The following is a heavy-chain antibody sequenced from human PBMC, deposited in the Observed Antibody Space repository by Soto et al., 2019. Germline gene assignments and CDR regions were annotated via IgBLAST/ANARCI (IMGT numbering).Heavy chain of an antibody. CDR1: GFTFSSYD. J-gene: IGHJ4*02. CDR3: ATGMTMVPGLILAYSVY. V-gene: IGHV3-13*04. Sequence: EVQLVESGGGLVQPGGSLRLSCAASGFTFSSYDMHWVRQATGNGMEWVSGIGTAGATDYPGSVKGRFTISRENAKTSLYLRLNSLRAGHSAVYYCATGMTMVPGLILAYSVYWGSGTLVSVSS. D-gene: IGHD3-10*01. CDR2: IGTAGAT.